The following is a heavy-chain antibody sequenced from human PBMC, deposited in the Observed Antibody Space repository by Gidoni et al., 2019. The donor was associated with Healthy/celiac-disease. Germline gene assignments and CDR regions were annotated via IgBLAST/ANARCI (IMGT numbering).Heavy chain of an antibody. J-gene: IGHJ5*02. CDR1: GGSIRSYY. CDR3: AREGQVFGVVSWFDP. Sequence: QVQLQESGPGLVKPSETLSLTCTVSGGSIRSYYWSWIRQPAGKGLEWIGRIYTSGSTNYNPSLKSRVTMSVDTSKNQFSLKLSSVTAADTAVYYCAREGQVFGVVSWFDPWGQGTLVTVSS. CDR2: IYTSGST. V-gene: IGHV4-4*07. D-gene: IGHD3-3*01.